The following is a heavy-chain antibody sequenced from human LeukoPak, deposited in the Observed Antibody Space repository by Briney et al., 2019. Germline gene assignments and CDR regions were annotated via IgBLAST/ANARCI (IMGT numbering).Heavy chain of an antibody. Sequence: PGGSLRLSCAASGFTFSSYAMSWVRQAPGKGLEWASAISGSGGSTYYADPMKGRFTISRDNARNSLYMEMNDLIAEDTAFYYCARGENGSFDHWGQGTLVIVSS. D-gene: IGHD3-10*01. CDR3: ARGENGSFDH. V-gene: IGHV3-23*01. CDR2: ISGSGGST. CDR1: GFTFSSYA. J-gene: IGHJ4*02.